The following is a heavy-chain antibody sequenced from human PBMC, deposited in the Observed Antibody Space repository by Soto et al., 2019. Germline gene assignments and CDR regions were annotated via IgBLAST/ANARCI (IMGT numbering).Heavy chain of an antibody. Sequence: SETLSLTCTASGGSITSSSHFWGWVRQPPGKGLEWIGTIYFTGNTYYTPSLKSRLTMSIDTSKNEFSLRLNSVTAADTAVYYCAGQXFTIAAASYRRSNWFDPWGPRTLVTVSS. J-gene: IGHJ5*02. CDR3: AGQXFTIAAASYRRSNWFDP. CDR2: IYFTGNT. V-gene: IGHV4-39*01. D-gene: IGHD6-25*01. CDR1: GGSITSSSHF.